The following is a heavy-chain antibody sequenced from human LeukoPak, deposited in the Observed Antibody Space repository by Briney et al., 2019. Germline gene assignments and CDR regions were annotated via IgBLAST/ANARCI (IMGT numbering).Heavy chain of an antibody. D-gene: IGHD3-22*01. J-gene: IGHJ3*01. CDR3: ARDGPSDSGAFDV. V-gene: IGHV4-38-2*02. Sequence: SETLSLTCTVSDYSIRNGYFWGWIRQPPGKGLEWIGSIYESGSTHYNPSLKSRVTISVDTSKNQFSLRLNSVTAADTAVYYCARDGPSDSGAFDVWGPGTLVTVSS. CDR2: IYESGST. CDR1: DYSIRNGYF.